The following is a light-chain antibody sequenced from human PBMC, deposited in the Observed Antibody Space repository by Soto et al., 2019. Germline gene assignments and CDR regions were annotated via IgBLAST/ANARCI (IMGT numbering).Light chain of an antibody. CDR1: QSINAW. CDR2: DVS. V-gene: IGKV1-5*01. CDR3: QQYQRYST. J-gene: IGKJ1*01. Sequence: DIQMTQAPSTLSASVGDRVTITCRASQSINAWLAWYQQKPGKAPKLLIYDVSTLDSGVPSRFSGSASGTEFTLTISNLESDDFATYYCQQYQRYSTFGQGTRVDIK.